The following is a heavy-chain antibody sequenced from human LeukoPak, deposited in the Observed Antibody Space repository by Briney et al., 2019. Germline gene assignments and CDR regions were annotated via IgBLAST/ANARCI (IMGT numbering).Heavy chain of an antibody. CDR3: ARDKGYGSGSYYNPFDY. V-gene: IGHV4-31*03. CDR2: IYYSGRT. CDR1: RGSISSGGFY. J-gene: IGHJ4*02. Sequence: SETLSLTCTVSRGSISSGGFYWSWVRQHPGKGLEWIGFIYYSGRTYYNPSLKSRVTISIEKSENQFSLRLRSVTAADTAVYYCARDKGYGSGSYYNPFDYWGQGTLVTVSS. D-gene: IGHD3-10*01.